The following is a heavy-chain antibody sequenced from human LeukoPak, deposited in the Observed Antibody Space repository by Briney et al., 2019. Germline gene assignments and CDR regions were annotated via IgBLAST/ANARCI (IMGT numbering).Heavy chain of an antibody. Sequence: GGSLRLSCAASGFTLSSYAMHWVRQAPGKGLEWVAVISYDGSNKYYADSVKGRFTISRDNSKNTLYLQMNSLRAEDTAVYYCARDSSGWPSYFDYWGQGTLVTVSS. J-gene: IGHJ4*02. CDR2: ISYDGSNK. D-gene: IGHD6-19*01. V-gene: IGHV3-30-3*01. CDR3: ARDSSGWPSYFDY. CDR1: GFTLSSYA.